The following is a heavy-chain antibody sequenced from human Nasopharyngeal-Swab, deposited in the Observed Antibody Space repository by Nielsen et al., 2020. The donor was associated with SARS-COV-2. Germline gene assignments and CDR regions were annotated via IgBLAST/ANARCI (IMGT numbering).Heavy chain of an antibody. Sequence: SETLSLTCTVSGGSISSGSYYWSWIRKPAGKGLEWIGRIYTSGSTNYNPSLKSRVTISVDTSKNQFSLKLISVTAADTAVYYCARLKYYMDVWGKGTTVTVSS. D-gene: IGHD6-6*01. V-gene: IGHV4-61*02. CDR1: GGSISSGSYY. CDR2: IYTSGST. CDR3: ARLKYYMDV. J-gene: IGHJ6*03.